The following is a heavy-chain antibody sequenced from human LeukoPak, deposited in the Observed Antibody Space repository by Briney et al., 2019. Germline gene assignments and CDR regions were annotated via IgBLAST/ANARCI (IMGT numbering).Heavy chain of an antibody. V-gene: IGHV4-59*11. J-gene: IGHJ4*02. CDR1: GGSISSHY. CDR3: AREGYISGWNDY. D-gene: IGHD6-19*01. Sequence: SETLSLTCTVSGGSISSHYWSWIRQPPGKGPEWIGYIYYSGTTNYNPSLNSRVTISVDMSKNQFSLKLRSVTAADTAVYYCAREGYISGWNDYWGQGTLVTVSS. CDR2: IYYSGTT.